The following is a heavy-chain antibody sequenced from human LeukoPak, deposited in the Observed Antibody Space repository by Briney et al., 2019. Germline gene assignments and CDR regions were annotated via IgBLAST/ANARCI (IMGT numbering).Heavy chain of an antibody. V-gene: IGHV3-30-3*01. CDR3: ARDGYYGSGSYGDY. J-gene: IGHJ4*02. D-gene: IGHD3-10*01. Sequence: GGSLRLPCAASGFTFSSYAMRWVRQAPGKGLEWVAVISYDGSNKYYADSVKGRFTISRDNSKNTLYLQMNSLRAEDTAVYYCARDGYYGSGSYGDYWGQGTLVTVSS. CDR2: ISYDGSNK. CDR1: GFTFSSYA.